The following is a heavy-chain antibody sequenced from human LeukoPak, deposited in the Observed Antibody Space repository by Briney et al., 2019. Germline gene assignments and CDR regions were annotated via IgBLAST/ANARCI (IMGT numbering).Heavy chain of an antibody. J-gene: IGHJ6*03. CDR2: IYHSGST. Sequence: SETLSLTCAVSGYSISSGYYWGWIRQPPGKGLEWIGSIYHSGSTYYNPSLKSRVTISVDTSKNQFSLKLSSVTAADTAVYYCAIGFEYYYMDVWGKGTTVTVSS. D-gene: IGHD3-9*01. CDR3: AIGFEYYYMDV. V-gene: IGHV4-38-2*01. CDR1: GYSISSGYY.